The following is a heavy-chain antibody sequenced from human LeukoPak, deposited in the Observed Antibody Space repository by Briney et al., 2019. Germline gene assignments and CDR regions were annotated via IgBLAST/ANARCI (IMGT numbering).Heavy chain of an antibody. D-gene: IGHD2-21*01. CDR1: GGTFSSYA. J-gene: IGHJ2*01. V-gene: IGHV1-69*13. Sequence: SVKVSCKAPGGTFSSYAISWVRQAPGQGLEWMGGIIPIFGTANYAQKFQGRVTITADESTSTAYMELSSLRSEDTAVYYCARDQGDYGYFDLWGRGTLVTVSS. CDR3: ARDQGDYGYFDL. CDR2: IIPIFGTA.